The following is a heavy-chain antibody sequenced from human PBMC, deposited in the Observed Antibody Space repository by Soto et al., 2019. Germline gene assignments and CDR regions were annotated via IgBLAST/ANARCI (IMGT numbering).Heavy chain of an antibody. CDR2: ISYDGSNK. V-gene: IGHV3-30-3*01. D-gene: IGHD2-15*01. Sequence: GGSLRLSCAASGFTFSSYAMHWVRQAPGKGLEWVAVISYDGSNKYYADSVKGRFTISRDNSKNTLYLQMNSLRAEDTAVYYCAREWGKGGSRRSGMDVWGQGTTVTVSS. CDR3: AREWGKGGSRRSGMDV. J-gene: IGHJ6*02. CDR1: GFTFSSYA.